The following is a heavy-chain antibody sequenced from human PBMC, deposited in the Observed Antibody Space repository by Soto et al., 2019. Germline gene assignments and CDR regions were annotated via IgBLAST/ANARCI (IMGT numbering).Heavy chain of an antibody. J-gene: IGHJ4*02. CDR1: GFTFSTYW. Sequence: EVQLVESGGGLVQPGGSPRLPCAASGFTFSTYWMTWVRQPPGKGLEWVASINQDGSERYYVDSVRGRFTISRDNAKNSLYLQMNSLRAEDTAVNYCVCGGNFFVYWGQGTLVTVSP. CDR2: INQDGSER. CDR3: VCGGNFFVY. V-gene: IGHV3-7*01. D-gene: IGHD3-16*01.